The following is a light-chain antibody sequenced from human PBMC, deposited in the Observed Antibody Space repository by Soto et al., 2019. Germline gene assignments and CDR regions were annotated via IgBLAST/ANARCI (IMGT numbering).Light chain of an antibody. CDR2: VNT. Sequence: QLVLTQPPSVSGAPGQTITISCTGSSSNIGADFGVHWYQQLPGAAPKLVIFVNTNRPSGVPDRFSGSKSGTSASLAITGLQAEDEPDYYCQSYDRSLSGWVFGTGTKLTVL. J-gene: IGLJ3*02. CDR1: SSNIGADFG. V-gene: IGLV1-40*01. CDR3: QSYDRSLSGWV.